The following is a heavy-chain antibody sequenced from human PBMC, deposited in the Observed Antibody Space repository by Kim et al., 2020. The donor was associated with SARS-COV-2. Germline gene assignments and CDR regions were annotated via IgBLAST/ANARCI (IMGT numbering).Heavy chain of an antibody. V-gene: IGHV4-34*01. CDR3: AGLYYYDSSGHKRGADY. Sequence: SETLSLTCAVYGGSFSGYYWSWIRQPPGKGLEWIGEINHSGSTNYNPSLKSRVTISVDTSKNQFSLKLSSVTAADTAVYYCAGLYYYDSSGHKRGADYWGQGTLVTVSS. D-gene: IGHD3-22*01. J-gene: IGHJ4*02. CDR2: INHSGST. CDR1: GGSFSGYY.